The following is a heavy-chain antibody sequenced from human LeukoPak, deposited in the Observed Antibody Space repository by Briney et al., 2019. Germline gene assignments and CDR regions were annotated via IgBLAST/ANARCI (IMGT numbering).Heavy chain of an antibody. CDR3: ARRARRDGYNSDNYYFDY. CDR1: GGTFSSYA. J-gene: IGHJ4*02. V-gene: IGHV1-69*01. Sequence: ASVKVSCKASGGTFSSYAISWVRQAPGQGLEWMGGIIPIFGTANHAQKFQGRVTITADESTSTAYMELSSLRSEDTAVYYCARRARRDGYNSDNYYFDYWGQGTLVTVSS. CDR2: IIPIFGTA. D-gene: IGHD5-24*01.